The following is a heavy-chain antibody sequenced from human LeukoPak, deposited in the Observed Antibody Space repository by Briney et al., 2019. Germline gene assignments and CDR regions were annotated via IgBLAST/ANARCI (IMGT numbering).Heavy chain of an antibody. CDR3: ARLGVGVSSGYEDFDY. J-gene: IGHJ4*02. Sequence: GASVKVSCKASGYTFTGYYMHWVRQAPGQGLEWMGWINPNSGNTGYAQKFQGRVTITRNTSISTAYMELSSLRSEDTAVYYCARLGVGVSSGYEDFDYWGQGTLVTVSS. CDR2: INPNSGNT. V-gene: IGHV1-8*03. D-gene: IGHD3-22*01. CDR1: GYTFTGYY.